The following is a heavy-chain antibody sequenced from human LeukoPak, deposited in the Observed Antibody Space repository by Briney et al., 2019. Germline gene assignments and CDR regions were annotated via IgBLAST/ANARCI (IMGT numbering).Heavy chain of an antibody. CDR2: INHSGST. Sequence: PSETLSLTCAVYGGSFSGYYWSWIRQPPGKGLEWIGEINHSGSTNYNPSLKSRVTISVDTSKNQFSLKLSSVTAADTAVYYCARDLYDFWSGYGYYYYYMDVWGKGTTVTVSS. D-gene: IGHD3-3*01. V-gene: IGHV4-34*01. CDR1: GGSFSGYY. J-gene: IGHJ6*03. CDR3: ARDLYDFWSGYGYYYYYMDV.